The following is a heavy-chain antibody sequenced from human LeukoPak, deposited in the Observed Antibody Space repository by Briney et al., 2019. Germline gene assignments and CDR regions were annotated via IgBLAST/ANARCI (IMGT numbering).Heavy chain of an antibody. CDR3: AKSEGGRGWYGGFSYYMDV. J-gene: IGHJ6*03. V-gene: IGHV3-21*06. CDR2: ITSSSSYI. CDR1: GFTFSSYS. D-gene: IGHD6-19*01. Sequence: GGSLRLSCAASGFTFSSYSMNWVRQAPGKGLEWVSSITSSSSYIYYADSVKGRFTISRDKDKNTVYLQMNSLRREDTAVYYCAKSEGGRGWYGGFSYYMDVWGSGTTVIISS.